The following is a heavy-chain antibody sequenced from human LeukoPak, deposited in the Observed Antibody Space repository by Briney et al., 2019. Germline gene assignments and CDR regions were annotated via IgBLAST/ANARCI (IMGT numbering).Heavy chain of an antibody. J-gene: IGHJ6*04. CDR1: GFTFSSYE. D-gene: IGHD1-20*01. V-gene: IGHV3-30*04. Sequence: GGSLRLSCAASGFTFSSYEMNWVRQAPGKGLEWVAVISFDGTDAFYADSVKGRFTISRDNAKNTLDLQLNSLRAEDAAIYYCARGMPLTIAGPPMDVWGKGTTVTISS. CDR3: ARGMPLTIAGPPMDV. CDR2: ISFDGTDA.